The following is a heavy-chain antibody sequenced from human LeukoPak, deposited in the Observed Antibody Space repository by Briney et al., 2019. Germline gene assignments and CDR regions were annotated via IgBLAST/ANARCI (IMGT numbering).Heavy chain of an antibody. Sequence: GGSLRLSCAASGFTFSSYIMNWVRQAPGKGLEWVSYISRCSSPIYYADSLKGRFTISRDNAKNSLYLQLDSLRVEDTPVYHCARGGVGYDYVWGSYRGAFDIWGQGTMVTVSS. J-gene: IGHJ3*02. V-gene: IGHV3-48*01. D-gene: IGHD3-16*02. CDR2: ISRCSSPI. CDR1: GFTFSSYI. CDR3: ARGGVGYDYVWGSYRGAFDI.